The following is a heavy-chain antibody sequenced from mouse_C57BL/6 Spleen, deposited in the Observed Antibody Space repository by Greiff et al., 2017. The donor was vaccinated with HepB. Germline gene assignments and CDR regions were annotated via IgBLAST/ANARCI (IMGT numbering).Heavy chain of an antibody. Sequence: QVQLKESGAELVRPGASVTLSCKASGYTFTDYEMHWVKQTPVHGLEWIGAIDPETGGTAYNQKFKGKAILTADKSSSTAYMELRSLTSEDSAVYYCTRGFYYGSSYWFAYWGQGTLVTVSA. CDR1: GYTFTDYE. V-gene: IGHV1-15*01. CDR2: IDPETGGT. J-gene: IGHJ3*01. CDR3: TRGFYYGSSYWFAY. D-gene: IGHD1-1*01.